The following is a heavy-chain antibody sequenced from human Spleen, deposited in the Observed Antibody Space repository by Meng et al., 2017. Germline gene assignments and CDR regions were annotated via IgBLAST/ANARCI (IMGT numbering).Heavy chain of an antibody. CDR3: ARETVYSFIGGPFEY. CDR2: IYNTGYS. CDR1: GASISSGEFY. V-gene: IGHV4-30-4*01. Sequence: QVQLRESGPGLVKPSQTLSLTCTVSGASISSGEFYRSWLRQSPGKGLEWIGYIYNTGYSFYNPSLRSRVTLSIDTSNNQFSLRLTSMSAADTAVYYCARETVYSFIGGPFEYWGQGVLVTVSS. D-gene: IGHD5-18*01. J-gene: IGHJ4*02.